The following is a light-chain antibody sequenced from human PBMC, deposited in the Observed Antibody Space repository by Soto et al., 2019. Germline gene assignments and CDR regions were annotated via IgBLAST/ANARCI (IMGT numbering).Light chain of an antibody. CDR2: HAS. V-gene: IGKV3-15*01. J-gene: IGKJ4*01. CDR1: QSVSSS. Sequence: EIVLTQSPGTLSLSPGERAALSCRASQSVSSSLAWYQQKPGQAPRLLIYHASTGATSIPARFSGSGSGTDFSLTISSLQSEDFAVHYRLQYHHWPLTFGGGTKVDIK. CDR3: LQYHHWPLT.